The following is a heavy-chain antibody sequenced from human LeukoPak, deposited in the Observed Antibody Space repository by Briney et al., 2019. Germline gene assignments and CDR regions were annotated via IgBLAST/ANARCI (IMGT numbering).Heavy chain of an antibody. V-gene: IGHV4-4*07. CDR2: IYTSGST. CDR1: GGSISSYY. D-gene: IGHD2-21*01. CDR3: ARITFVVEGYGMDV. J-gene: IGHJ6*02. Sequence: SETLSLTCTVSGGSISSYYWSWIRQPAGKGLEWIGRIYTSGSTNYNPSLKSRVTMSVDTSKNQFSLSLSSVTAADTAVYYCARITFVVEGYGMDVWGQGTTVTVSS.